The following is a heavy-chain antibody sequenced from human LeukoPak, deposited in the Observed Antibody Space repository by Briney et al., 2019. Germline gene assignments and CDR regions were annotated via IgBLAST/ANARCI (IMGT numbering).Heavy chain of an antibody. V-gene: IGHV3-23*01. D-gene: IGHD2-15*01. CDR1: GFTFSSYA. Sequence: GGSLRLSCAASGFTFSSYAMSWVRQAPGKGLEWVSAISGSGGRSYYADSVKGRFTISRDNSKNTLYLQMNSLRAEDTAVYYCAKGPYCSGGSCYPNWFDPWGQGTLVTVSS. J-gene: IGHJ5*02. CDR3: AKGPYCSGGSCYPNWFDP. CDR2: ISGSGGRS.